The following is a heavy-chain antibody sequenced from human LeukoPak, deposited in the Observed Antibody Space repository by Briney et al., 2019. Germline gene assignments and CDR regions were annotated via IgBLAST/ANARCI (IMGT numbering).Heavy chain of an antibody. CDR2: IKQDGSEK. CDR1: GFTFSSYW. Sequence: GGSLRLSCAASGFTFSSYWMSWVRQAPGKGLEWVANIKQDGSEKYYVDSVKGRFTISRDNSKNTLYLQMNSLRAEDTAVYYCAKDSNLWFGELLEVYYYYGMDVWGQGTTVTVSS. CDR3: AKDSNLWFGELLEVYYYYGMDV. J-gene: IGHJ6*02. V-gene: IGHV3-7*01. D-gene: IGHD3-10*01.